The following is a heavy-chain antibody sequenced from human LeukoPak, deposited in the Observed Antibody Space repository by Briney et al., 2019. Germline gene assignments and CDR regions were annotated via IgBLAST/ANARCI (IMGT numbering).Heavy chain of an antibody. CDR1: GFSFSTYA. CDR3: AKRRADYYGSGRGLNYFDY. J-gene: IGHJ4*02. D-gene: IGHD3-10*01. CDR2: ISGSGGIT. V-gene: IGHV3-23*01. Sequence: GGSLRLSCVASGFSFSTYAMSWVRQAPGKGLEWVSAISGSGGITYYADSVKGRFTISRDNSKNTLYLQMNSLRAEDTAVYYCAKRRADYYGSGRGLNYFDYWGQGTLVTVSS.